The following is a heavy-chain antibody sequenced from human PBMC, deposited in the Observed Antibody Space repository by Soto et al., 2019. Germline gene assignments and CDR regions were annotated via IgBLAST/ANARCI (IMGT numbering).Heavy chain of an antibody. V-gene: IGHV1-69*13. D-gene: IGHD3-22*01. CDR1: GGTFSSYA. CDR3: ARAHYDSSGYYGSEIDY. Sequence: AAVKVSGKASGGTFSSYAISWVRQAPGQGLEWMGGIIPIFGTANYAQKFQGRVTITADESTSTAYMELSSLRSEDTAVYYCARAHYDSSGYYGSEIDYWGQGTLVTVSS. J-gene: IGHJ4*02. CDR2: IIPIFGTA.